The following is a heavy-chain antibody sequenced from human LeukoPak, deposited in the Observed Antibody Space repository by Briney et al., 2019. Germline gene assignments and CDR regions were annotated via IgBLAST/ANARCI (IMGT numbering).Heavy chain of an antibody. V-gene: IGHV3-48*04. D-gene: IGHD4/OR15-4a*01. Sequence: GGSLRLSCAASGFSFSSYNMNWVRQGPGKGLEWVSYITGSGRSIYYADSVKGRFTISRDNAKNSLFLQMNSLRAEDTAVYYCARSGQVVANYELFDYWGQGTLVTVSS. CDR3: ARSGQVVANYELFDY. CDR2: ITGSGRSI. J-gene: IGHJ4*02. CDR1: GFSFSSYN.